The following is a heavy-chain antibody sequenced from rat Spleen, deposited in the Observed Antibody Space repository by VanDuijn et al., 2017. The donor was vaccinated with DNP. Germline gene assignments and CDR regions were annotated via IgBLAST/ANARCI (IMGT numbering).Heavy chain of an antibody. CDR3: ARYRANWEDYVDY. CDR1: GFSLTNYG. CDR2: IWGHGNT. J-gene: IGHJ2*01. D-gene: IGHD5-1*01. Sequence: QVQLKESGPVLVQASETLYLTCTVSGFSLTNYGVIWVRQSPGKGLEWMGIIWGHGNTDYNSALKSRLSINRDTSKSQVFFEMNSLQTEDTATYYCARYRANWEDYVDYWGQGVMVTVSS. V-gene: IGHV2S75*01.